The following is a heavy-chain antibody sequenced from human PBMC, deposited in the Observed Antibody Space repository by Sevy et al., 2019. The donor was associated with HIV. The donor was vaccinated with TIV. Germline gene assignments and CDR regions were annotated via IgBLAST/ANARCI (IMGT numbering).Heavy chain of an antibody. CDR3: ARGRAIAAAGTLDY. CDR1: GFTFNTYA. Sequence: GGSLRLSCAASGFTFNTYAMHWVRQAPGKGLEWVAVISYDGGSKYYADSVKGRFTISRDNSKNTLYLQMINLRPEDSAIYYCARGRAIAAAGTLDYWGQGTLVTVSS. D-gene: IGHD6-13*01. CDR2: ISYDGGSK. V-gene: IGHV3-30-3*01. J-gene: IGHJ4*02.